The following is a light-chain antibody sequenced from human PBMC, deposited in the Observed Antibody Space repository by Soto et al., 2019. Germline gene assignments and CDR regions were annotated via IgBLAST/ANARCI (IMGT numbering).Light chain of an antibody. Sequence: DIQMTQSPSTLSATAGDRVTITCRASQSISSWLAWYQHKTGKAPKLLIYDASKLDSGVPSRFSGSGSGTEFSRTISNLQPDDCATYYCQQYENYWTFGQGTKVDIK. J-gene: IGKJ1*01. V-gene: IGKV1-5*01. CDR2: DAS. CDR3: QQYENYWT. CDR1: QSISSW.